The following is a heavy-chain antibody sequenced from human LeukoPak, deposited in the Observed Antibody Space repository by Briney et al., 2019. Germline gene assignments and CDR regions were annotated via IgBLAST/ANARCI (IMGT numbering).Heavy chain of an antibody. CDR1: GFTFSDYY. CDR2: ISSSGSTI. D-gene: IGHD3-22*01. Sequence: GGSLRLSCAASGFTFSDYYMSWIRQAPGKGLEWVSYISSSGSTIYYADSVKGRFTISRDNAKNSLYLQMNSLRAEDTAVYYCVRYYYDSSGYYDDYWGQGTLVTVSS. J-gene: IGHJ4*02. CDR3: VRYYYDSSGYYDDY. V-gene: IGHV3-11*01.